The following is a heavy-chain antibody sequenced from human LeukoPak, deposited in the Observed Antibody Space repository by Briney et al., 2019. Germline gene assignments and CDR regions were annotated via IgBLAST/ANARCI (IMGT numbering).Heavy chain of an antibody. CDR3: ARVVLAPYYYYGMDV. J-gene: IGHJ6*02. V-gene: IGHV7-4-1*02. CDR1: GYTFTSYA. D-gene: IGHD2-8*01. Sequence: ASVKVSCKASGYTFTSYAMNWVRQAPGQGLGWMGWINTNTGNPTYAQGFTGRFVFSLDTSVSTAYLQISSLKAEDTAVYYCARVVLAPYYYYGMDVWGQGTTVTVSS. CDR2: INTNTGNP.